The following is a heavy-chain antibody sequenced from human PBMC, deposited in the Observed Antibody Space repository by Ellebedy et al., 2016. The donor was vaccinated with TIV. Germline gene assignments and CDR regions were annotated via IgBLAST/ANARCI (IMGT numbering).Heavy chain of an antibody. CDR3: VRAVPKWFDP. J-gene: IGHJ5*02. V-gene: IGHV3-7*01. Sequence: PGGSLRLSCAASGFTFRSYWMSWVRQAPGKELEWVANIKEDGSEKNYVDSVKGRFTISRDNAKNSLYLQMNSLRADDTAVYYCVRAVPKWFDPWGQGTLVTVSS. CDR2: IKEDGSEK. CDR1: GFTFRSYW.